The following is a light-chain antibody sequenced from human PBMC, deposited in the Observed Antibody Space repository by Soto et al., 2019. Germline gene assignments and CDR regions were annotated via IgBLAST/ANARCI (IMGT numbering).Light chain of an antibody. V-gene: IGLV2-14*01. CDR2: EVS. CDR3: NSYTSKSTGV. Sequence: QSALTQPASVSGSPGQSITISCTGTSSDDGGYNYVSWYQQHPGKAPKLIIYEVSNRPSGVSNRFSGSKSGNTASLTISGLQAEDEADYYCNSYTSKSTGVFGTGTKVTVL. J-gene: IGLJ1*01. CDR1: SSDDGGYNY.